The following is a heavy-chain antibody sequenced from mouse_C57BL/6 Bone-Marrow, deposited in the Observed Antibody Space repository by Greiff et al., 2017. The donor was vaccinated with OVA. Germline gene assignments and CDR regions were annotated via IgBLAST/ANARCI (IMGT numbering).Heavy chain of an antibody. J-gene: IGHJ2*01. V-gene: IGHV1-64*01. D-gene: IGHD1-1*01. CDR3: ESHYYGSSSRILYFDY. CDR1: GYTFTSYW. Sequence: QVQLQQPGAELVKPGASVKLSCKASGYTFTSYWMHWVKQRPGHGLEWIGMIHPNSGSTNYNEKFKSKATLTVDKSSSTAYMQLSSLTSEDSAVYYGESHYYGSSSRILYFDYWGQGTTLTVSS. CDR2: IHPNSGST.